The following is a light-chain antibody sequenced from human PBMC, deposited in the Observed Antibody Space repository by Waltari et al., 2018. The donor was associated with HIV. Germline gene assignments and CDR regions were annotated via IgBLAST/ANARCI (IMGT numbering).Light chain of an antibody. V-gene: IGLV3-9*01. J-gene: IGLJ3*02. CDR2: NDK. CDR1: DIGPSA. CDR3: QVWDHTSVV. Sequence: SYDLPQPLSVSVALGQTARLPCGGRDIGPSAVHWYQQKPGQAPSLLIFNDKNRPSGIPERFSGSKSRNTATLTISEAQGGDEAAYFCQVWDHTSVVFGGGTNLTVL.